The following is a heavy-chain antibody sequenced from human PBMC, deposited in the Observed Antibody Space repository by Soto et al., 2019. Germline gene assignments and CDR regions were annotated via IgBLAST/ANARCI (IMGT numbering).Heavy chain of an antibody. Sequence: ASVKVSCKASGYTFIGYYMHWVRQAPGQGLEWMGWINPNSGGTNYEQKFQGWVTMTRDTSISTAYMELSRLRFDDTAVYYCARDYFDYWGQGTLVTVSS. CDR2: INPNSGGT. J-gene: IGHJ4*02. V-gene: IGHV1-2*04. CDR1: GYTFIGYY. CDR3: ARDYFDY.